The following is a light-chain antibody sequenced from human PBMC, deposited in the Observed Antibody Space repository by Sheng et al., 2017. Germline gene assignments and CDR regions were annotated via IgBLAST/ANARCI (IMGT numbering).Light chain of an antibody. CDR1: QSVLYSSNNKNY. Sequence: DIVMTQSPDSLAVSLGERATINCKSSQSVLYSSNNKNYLAWYQQKPGQPPKLLIYWASTRESGVPDRFSGSGSGTDFTLTISSLQAEDVAVYYCQQYYSTPPYTLVQGPSWRSN. CDR2: WAS. V-gene: IGKV4-1*01. J-gene: IGKJ2*01. CDR3: QQYYSTPPYT.